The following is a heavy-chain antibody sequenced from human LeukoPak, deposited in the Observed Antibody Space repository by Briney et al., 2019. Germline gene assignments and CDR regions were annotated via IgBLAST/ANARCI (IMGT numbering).Heavy chain of an antibody. CDR2: ISSSSSYI. J-gene: IGHJ3*02. Sequence: GGSLRLSCAASGFNFSIYSMNWVRQAPGKGLEWVSSISSSSSYIYYADSVKGRFTISRDNAKNSLYLQMNSLRAEDTAVYYCARERRGSTSDHNPFDAFDIWGQGTMVTVSS. D-gene: IGHD2-2*01. CDR1: GFNFSIYS. V-gene: IGHV3-21*01. CDR3: ARERRGSTSDHNPFDAFDI.